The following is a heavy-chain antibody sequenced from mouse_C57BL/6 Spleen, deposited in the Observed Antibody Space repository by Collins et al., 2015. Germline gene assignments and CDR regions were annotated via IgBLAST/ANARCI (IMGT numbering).Heavy chain of an antibody. J-gene: IGHJ1*03. CDR2: IYPGSGST. CDR1: GYTFTSYW. CDR3: ARKNYGSRDYWYFDV. D-gene: IGHD1-1*01. Sequence: QVQLQQPGAELVKPGASVKMSCKASGYTFTSYWITWVKQRPGQGLEWIGDIYPGSGSTNYNEKFKSKATLTVDTSSSTAYMQLSSLTSEDSAVYYCARKNYGSRDYWYFDVWGHRDHGHRLL. V-gene: IGHV1-55*01.